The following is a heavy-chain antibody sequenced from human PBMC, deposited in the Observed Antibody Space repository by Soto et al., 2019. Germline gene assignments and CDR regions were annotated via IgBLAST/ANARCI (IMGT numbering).Heavy chain of an antibody. D-gene: IGHD2-2*01. CDR3: ARSWARYCSSTSCYAGGYSMDV. J-gene: IGHJ6*02. CDR1: GYTFTSHG. CDR2: ISAYNGNT. V-gene: IGHV1-18*01. Sequence: GASVKVSCKASGYTFTSHGISWVRQAPGQGLEWMGWISAYNGNTNYAQKLQGRVTMTTDTSTSTAYMELRSLRSDDTAVYYCARSWARYCSSTSCYAGGYSMDVWGQGTTVTVSS.